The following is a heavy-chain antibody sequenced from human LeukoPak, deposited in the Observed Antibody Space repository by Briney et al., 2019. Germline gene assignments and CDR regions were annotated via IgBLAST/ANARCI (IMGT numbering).Heavy chain of an antibody. D-gene: IGHD1-1*01. J-gene: IGHJ3*02. CDR1: GFTVSSFW. CDR3: VRHNAARAFDI. CDR2: VSDDGSTT. Sequence: GGSLRLSCAASGFTVSSFWMHWVRQAPGKGLVWVSRVSDDGSTTTYADSVKGRFTISRDNAKNTLYLQMNSLRPEDTAVYYCVRHNAARAFDIWGQGTMVIVSS. V-gene: IGHV3-74*03.